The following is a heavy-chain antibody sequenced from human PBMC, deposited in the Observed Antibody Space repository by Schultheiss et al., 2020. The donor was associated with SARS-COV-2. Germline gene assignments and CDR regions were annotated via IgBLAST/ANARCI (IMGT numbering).Heavy chain of an antibody. Sequence: SVKVSCKASGYTFTSYAMHWVRQAPGQGLEWMGGIIPIFGTAIYAQKFQGRVTMTTDTSTSTAYMELRSLRSDDTAVYYCARAPKKRITIFGVVTHHDYWGQGTLVTVSS. CDR3: ARAPKKRITIFGVVTHHDY. CDR1: GYTFTSYA. CDR2: IIPIFGTA. D-gene: IGHD3-3*01. V-gene: IGHV1-69*05. J-gene: IGHJ4*02.